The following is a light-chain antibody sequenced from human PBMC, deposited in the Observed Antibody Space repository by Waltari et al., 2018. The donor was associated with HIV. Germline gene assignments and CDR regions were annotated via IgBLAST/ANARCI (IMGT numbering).Light chain of an antibody. J-gene: IGLJ3*02. CDR1: TGAWTSSSY. V-gene: IGLV7-43*01. CDR3: LLYYGGRQPTWV. CDR2: SAD. Sequence: VVTQEPSLTVSPGGTVTLTCTSSTGAWTSSSYASWFQQRPGKAHRPLMYSADKIHAWIPDHFAGSLLGAKAALTLFGTQPEDEADYFCLLYYGGRQPTWVFGGGTKLTV.